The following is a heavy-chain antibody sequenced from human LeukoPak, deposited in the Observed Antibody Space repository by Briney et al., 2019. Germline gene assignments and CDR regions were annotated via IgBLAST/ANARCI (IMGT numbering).Heavy chain of an antibody. D-gene: IGHD3-10*01. CDR3: ASLHQVRGVAVFDC. J-gene: IGHJ4*02. CDR1: GGSISSYY. CDR2: IYYSGST. Sequence: SETLSLTCTVSGGSISSYYWSWIRQPPGKGLEWIGYIYYSGSTNYNPSLKSRVTISVDTSKNQFSLKLSSVTAADTAVYYCASLHQVRGVAVFDCWGQGTLVTVS. V-gene: IGHV4-59*01.